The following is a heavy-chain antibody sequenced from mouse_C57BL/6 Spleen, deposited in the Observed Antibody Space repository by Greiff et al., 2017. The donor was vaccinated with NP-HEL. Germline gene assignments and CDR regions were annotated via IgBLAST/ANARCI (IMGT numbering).Heavy chain of an antibody. CDR1: GYAFTNYL. J-gene: IGHJ3*01. CDR2: INPGSGGT. Sequence: VQLQQSGAELVRPGTSVKVSCKASGYAFTNYLIEWVKQRPGQGLEWIGVINPGSGGTNYNEKFKGKATLTADKSSSTAYMQLSSLTSEDSAVYFCARSSHDYDDWFAYWGQGTLVTVSA. D-gene: IGHD2-4*01. CDR3: ARSSHDYDDWFAY. V-gene: IGHV1-54*01.